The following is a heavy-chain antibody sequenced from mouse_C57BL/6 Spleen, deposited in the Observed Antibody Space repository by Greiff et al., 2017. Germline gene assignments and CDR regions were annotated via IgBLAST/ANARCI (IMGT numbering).Heavy chain of an antibody. Sequence: QVHVKQSGAELARPGASVKLSCKASGYTFTSYGISWVKQRTGQGLEWIGEIYPRSGNTYYNEKFKGKATLTADRSSSPASMELRSLTSEDSAVYFCEGRDSSGYVSFDYWGQGTTLTVSS. J-gene: IGHJ2*01. CDR1: GYTFTSYG. D-gene: IGHD3-2*02. CDR3: EGRDSSGYVSFDY. V-gene: IGHV1-81*01. CDR2: IYPRSGNT.